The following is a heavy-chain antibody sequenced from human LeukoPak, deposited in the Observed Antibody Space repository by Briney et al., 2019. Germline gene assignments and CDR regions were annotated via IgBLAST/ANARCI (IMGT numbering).Heavy chain of an antibody. V-gene: IGHV4-39*06. D-gene: IGHD4-23*01. CDR2: IYDSAST. J-gene: IGHJ4*02. Sequence: SETLSLTCTVSGGSITSDNYYWGWMRQTPGKGLDWIGSIYDSASTNYNPSLKSRVTISLDTSKNQVTLRLTAVAAADTAVYYCARCRDGGRGEAADYWGQGTLVTVSS. CDR3: ARCRDGGRGEAADY. CDR1: GGSITSDNYY.